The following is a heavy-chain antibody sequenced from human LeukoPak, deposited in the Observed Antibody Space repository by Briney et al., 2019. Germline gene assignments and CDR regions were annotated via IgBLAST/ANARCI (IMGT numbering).Heavy chain of an antibody. CDR3: ARVGPRVGELGNYYYYYYMDV. CDR2: IYPGDSDT. CDR1: GYTFTNYW. V-gene: IGHV5-51*01. J-gene: IGHJ6*03. D-gene: IGHD3-10*01. Sequence: GESLKISCKVSGYTFTNYWIGWVRQMPGKGLEWMGIIYPGDSDTIYSPSFQGQVTISADKSISTAYLQWSSLKASDTAMYYCARVGPRVGELGNYYYYYYMDVWGKGTTVTISS.